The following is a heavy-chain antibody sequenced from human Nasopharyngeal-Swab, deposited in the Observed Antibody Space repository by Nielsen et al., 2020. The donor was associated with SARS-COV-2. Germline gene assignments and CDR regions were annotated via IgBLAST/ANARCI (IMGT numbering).Heavy chain of an antibody. CDR1: GFTFSSYW. Sequence: GGSLGLSCAASGFTFSSYWMSWVRQAPGKGLEWVANIKQDGSEKYYPDSVKGRFTISRDNAKNSLYLQMNSLRAEDTAVYYCARGAYDYVWGSYRPIDYWGQGTLVTVSS. D-gene: IGHD3-16*02. J-gene: IGHJ4*02. CDR3: ARGAYDYVWGSYRPIDY. CDR2: IKQDGSEK. V-gene: IGHV3-7*01.